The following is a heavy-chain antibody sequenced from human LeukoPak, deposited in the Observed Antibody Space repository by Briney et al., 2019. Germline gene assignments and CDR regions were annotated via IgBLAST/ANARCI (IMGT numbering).Heavy chain of an antibody. CDR2: IHTNGNT. D-gene: IGHD3-22*01. V-gene: IGHV4-4*08. Sequence: SETLSLTCTVSGASISSSYWSWLRQPPGKGLEWIAYIHTNGNTNSNPSLKSRVTISVDASKNQFSLMLRSVAAADTALYYCARGYYDSRGFSNPFDSWGQGTLVTVSS. CDR3: ARGYYDSRGFSNPFDS. CDR1: GASISSSY. J-gene: IGHJ4*02.